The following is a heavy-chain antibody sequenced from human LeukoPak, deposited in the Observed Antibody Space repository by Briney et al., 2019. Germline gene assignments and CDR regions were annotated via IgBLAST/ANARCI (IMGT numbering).Heavy chain of an antibody. Sequence: SETLSLTCTVSGGSISSYYWSWIRQPPGKGLEWIGSIYYSGSTYYNPSLKSRVTISVDTSKNQFSLKLSSVTAADTAVYYCASTVGGYSYGYDYFDYWGQGTLVTVSS. V-gene: IGHV4-59*01. J-gene: IGHJ4*02. CDR3: ASTVGGYSYGYDYFDY. D-gene: IGHD5-18*01. CDR2: IYYSGST. CDR1: GGSISSYY.